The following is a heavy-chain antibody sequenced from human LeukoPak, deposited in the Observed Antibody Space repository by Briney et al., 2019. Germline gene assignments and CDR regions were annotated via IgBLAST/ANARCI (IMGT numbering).Heavy chain of an antibody. Sequence: GGSLRLSCAASGFTFSSYGVHWVRQAPGKGLEWVAVIWYDGSNKYYADSVKGRFTISRDNSKNTLYLQMNSLRAEDTAVYYCAKDLNRDFWSGYFGSNMDVWGKGTTVTVSS. CDR3: AKDLNRDFWSGYFGSNMDV. CDR1: GFTFSSYG. V-gene: IGHV3-33*06. D-gene: IGHD3-3*01. J-gene: IGHJ6*03. CDR2: IWYDGSNK.